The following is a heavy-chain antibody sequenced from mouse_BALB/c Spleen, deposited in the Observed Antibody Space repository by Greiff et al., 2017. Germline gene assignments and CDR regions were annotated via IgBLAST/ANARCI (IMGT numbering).Heavy chain of an antibody. CDR2: ILPGSGST. J-gene: IGHJ2*01. D-gene: IGHD1-1*01. CDR3: ARGYYYGSSHYFDY. CDR1: GYTFSSYW. Sequence: QVQLQQSGAELMKPGASVKISCKATGYTFSSYWIEWVKQRPGHGLEWIGEILPGSGSTNYNEKFKGKATFTADKSSNTAYMQLSSLTSEDSAVYYCARGYYYGSSHYFDYWGQGTTLTVSS. V-gene: IGHV1-9*01.